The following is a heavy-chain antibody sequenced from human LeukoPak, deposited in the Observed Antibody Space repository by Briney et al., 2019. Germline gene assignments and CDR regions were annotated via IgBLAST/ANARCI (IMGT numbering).Heavy chain of an antibody. J-gene: IGHJ4*02. Sequence: QPGGSLRLSCAASGFIFSSYGMHWVRQAPGKGLEWAAVISHDGSDKYYADPVKGRFTISRDNSKNTLYLQMNSRRVEDTAVYYCAKGVYGSRTTSFADYWGQGTLVTVSS. D-gene: IGHD3-10*01. CDR1: GFIFSSYG. V-gene: IGHV3-30*18. CDR3: AKGVYGSRTTSFADY. CDR2: ISHDGSDK.